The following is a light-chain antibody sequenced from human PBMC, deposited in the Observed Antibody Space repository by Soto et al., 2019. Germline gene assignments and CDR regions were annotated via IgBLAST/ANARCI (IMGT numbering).Light chain of an antibody. Sequence: IMMTQSPATLSVSPGEMATLSFSSSQSIRTDLAWYQQKSGQGPRLLIYDASTRATGIPARFSGSGSGTEFTLTISSLQSEDFAVYYCQQYNNWPPWTFGQGTKVDIK. V-gene: IGKV3D-15*01. CDR3: QQYNNWPPWT. CDR1: QSIRTD. CDR2: DAS. J-gene: IGKJ1*01.